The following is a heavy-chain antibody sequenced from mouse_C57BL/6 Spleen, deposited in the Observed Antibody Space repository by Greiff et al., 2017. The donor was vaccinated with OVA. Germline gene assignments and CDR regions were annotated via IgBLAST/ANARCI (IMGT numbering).Heavy chain of an antibody. D-gene: IGHD1-1*01. CDR3: ARWGTTVVAPYYFDY. V-gene: IGHV1-82*01. J-gene: IGHJ2*01. Sequence: VQLQQSGPELVKPGASVKISCKASGYAFSSSWMNWVKQRPGKGLEWIGRIYPGDGDTNYNGKFKGKATLTADESSSTAYMQLSSLTSEDSAVYFCARWGTTVVAPYYFDYWGQGTTLTVSS. CDR1: GYAFSSSW. CDR2: IYPGDGDT.